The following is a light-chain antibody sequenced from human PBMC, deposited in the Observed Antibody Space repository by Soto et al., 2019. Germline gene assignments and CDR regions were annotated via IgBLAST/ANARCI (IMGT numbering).Light chain of an antibody. CDR3: AAWDDSLNGVV. CDR2: SYN. J-gene: IGLJ2*01. V-gene: IGLV1-44*01. CDR1: SSNIGRNT. Sequence: QAVVTQPPSASGTPGQRVTISCSGSSSNIGRNTLNWYQQLPGTAPKLLIYSYNQRPSGVPDRFSGSKSGTSASLAISGLQSEDEADYYCAAWDDSLNGVVFGGGTQLTVL.